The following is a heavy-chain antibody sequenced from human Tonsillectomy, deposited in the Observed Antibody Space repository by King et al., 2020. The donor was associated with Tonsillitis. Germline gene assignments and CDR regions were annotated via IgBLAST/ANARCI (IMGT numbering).Heavy chain of an antibody. D-gene: IGHD3-10*01. CDR1: GFTFSTYS. J-gene: IGHJ2*01. Sequence: VQLVESGGGLVQPGGSLRLSCAASGFTFSTYSMNWVRQAPGKGLEWVSYISSSSSIVYYADSVKGRFTISRDNAKNSLYLQMNSLRAEDTAVYYCARDPSGSGDWYFDLWGRGPLVTVSS. V-gene: IGHV3-48*01. CDR3: ARDPSGSGDWYFDL. CDR2: ISSSSSIV.